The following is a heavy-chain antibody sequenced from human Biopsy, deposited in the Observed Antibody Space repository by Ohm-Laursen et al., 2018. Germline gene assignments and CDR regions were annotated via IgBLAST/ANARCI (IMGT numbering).Heavy chain of an antibody. CDR3: AKQEGVAYGDIDY. CDR1: GFVFNNFA. V-gene: IGHV3-23*01. D-gene: IGHD3-10*01. J-gene: IGHJ4*02. CDR2: ISGRGVDT. Sequence: SLRLSCAASGFVFNNFAMSWVRQAPGKGLEWVSAISGRGVDTSYAGSVKGRFTISRDNSKNTVYLQMNSLRPEDTAVYYCAKQEGVAYGDIDYWGQGTLVTVSS.